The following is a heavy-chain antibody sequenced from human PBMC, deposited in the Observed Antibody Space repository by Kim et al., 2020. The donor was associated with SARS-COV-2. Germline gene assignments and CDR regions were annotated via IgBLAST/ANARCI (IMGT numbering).Heavy chain of an antibody. D-gene: IGHD3-3*01. Sequence: GGSLRLSCAASGFTFSSYSMNWVRQAPGKGLEWVSYISSSSTIYYADSVKGRFTISRDNAKNSLYLQMNSLRDEDTAVYYCARDRSGDFWSGSFDYWGQGTLVTVSS. CDR2: ISSSSTI. CDR3: ARDRSGDFWSGSFDY. V-gene: IGHV3-48*02. J-gene: IGHJ4*02. CDR1: GFTFSSYS.